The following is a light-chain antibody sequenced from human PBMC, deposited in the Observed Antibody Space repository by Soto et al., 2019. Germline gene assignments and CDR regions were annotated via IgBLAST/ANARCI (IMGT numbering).Light chain of an antibody. Sequence: DIQTTQSPSSLSASVGDGFTITCLASQGIINDLTWYQQKPGKAPKRLIYAVSSLQSEVPSRFSGSGSGTEFTLTISSLQPEDVATYYCLQHHSYPQTFGQGTKVDIK. CDR2: AVS. CDR1: QGIIND. CDR3: LQHHSYPQT. V-gene: IGKV1-17*01. J-gene: IGKJ1*01.